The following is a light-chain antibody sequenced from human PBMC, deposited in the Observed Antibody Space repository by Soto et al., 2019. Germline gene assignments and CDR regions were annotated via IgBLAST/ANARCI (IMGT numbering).Light chain of an antibody. Sequence: QSALTQPASVSGSPGQSITISCTGTSSDVGGYNYVSWYQQHPGRAPKLFIYDASNRPSGVSNRFSGCKSGNTASLTISGFQAVDEADYYCSSYTSTSNVVFGGGTKLTV. CDR2: DAS. V-gene: IGLV2-14*01. J-gene: IGLJ2*01. CDR3: SSYTSTSNVV. CDR1: SSDVGGYNY.